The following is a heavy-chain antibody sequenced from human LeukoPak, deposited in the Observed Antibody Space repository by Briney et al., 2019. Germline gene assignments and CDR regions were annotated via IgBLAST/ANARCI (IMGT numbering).Heavy chain of an antibody. D-gene: IGHD2-2*01. CDR3: ARVQYQLLFEGNWFDP. Sequence: ASVKVSCKASGYTFSGYYLHWVRQAPGQGLEWMGWINPNSGDTHYAQKFQGRVTMTRDTSSSIAYMDLNSLISDDTAVYYCARVQYQLLFEGNWFDPWGQGTLVTVSS. CDR2: INPNSGDT. CDR1: GYTFSGYY. J-gene: IGHJ5*02. V-gene: IGHV1-2*02.